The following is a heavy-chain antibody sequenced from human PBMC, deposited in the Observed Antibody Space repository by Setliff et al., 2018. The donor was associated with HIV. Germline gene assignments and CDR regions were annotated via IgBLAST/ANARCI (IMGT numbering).Heavy chain of an antibody. CDR1: GGSLSGDY. CDR3: ARGRPFGKFVDYFDS. Sequence: SETLSLTCTVSGGSLSGDYWRWIQQSPGKGLEWIGYIFYNENTQYDPSLKSRVSMSVDTSKNQFSLNLRTVTAADTAIYFCARGRPFGKFVDYFDSWGQGKLVTVSS. D-gene: IGHD2-21*01. V-gene: IGHV4-59*12. J-gene: IGHJ4*02. CDR2: IFYNENT.